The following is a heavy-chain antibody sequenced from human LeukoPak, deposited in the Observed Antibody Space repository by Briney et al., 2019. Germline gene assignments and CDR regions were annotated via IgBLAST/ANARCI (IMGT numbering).Heavy chain of an antibody. CDR3: ASTPYYDSSGYPDV. Sequence: PSETLSLTCTVSGGSISGYHWSWIRQPPGKGLEWVGHIYYTGSTTYNPSLKSRVTISVDTSKNQFSLKLNSVPAADTAVYYCASTPYYDSSGYPDVWGQGTTVTVSS. CDR2: IYYTGST. D-gene: IGHD3-22*01. J-gene: IGHJ6*02. V-gene: IGHV4-59*08. CDR1: GGSISGYH.